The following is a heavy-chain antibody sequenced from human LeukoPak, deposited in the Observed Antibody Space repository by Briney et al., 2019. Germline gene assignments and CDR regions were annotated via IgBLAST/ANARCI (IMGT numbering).Heavy chain of an antibody. V-gene: IGHV4-59*01. CDR2: ISYSGST. CDR3: AGEGTAGTNLNWFDP. D-gene: IGHD1-1*01. Sequence: SETLSLTCTVSGGSISSYYWSWIRQPPGKGLEWTGYISYSGSTNFNPSLKSRVTISVDTSKNQFSLKLSSVTAADTAVYYCAGEGTAGTNLNWFDPWGQGTLVTVSS. CDR1: GGSISSYY. J-gene: IGHJ5*02.